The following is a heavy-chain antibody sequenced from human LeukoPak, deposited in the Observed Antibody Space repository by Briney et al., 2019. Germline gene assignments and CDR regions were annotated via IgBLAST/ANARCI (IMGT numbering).Heavy chain of an antibody. J-gene: IGHJ4*02. Sequence: GASVKVFCKASGYTFTSYYMHWVRQAPGQGLEWMGIINPSGGSTSYAQKFQGRDTMTRDMSTSTVYMELSSLRSEDTAVYYCARRDYGGNPFDYWGQGTLVTVSS. CDR3: ARRDYGGNPFDY. CDR2: INPSGGST. V-gene: IGHV1-46*01. CDR1: GYTFTSYY. D-gene: IGHD4-23*01.